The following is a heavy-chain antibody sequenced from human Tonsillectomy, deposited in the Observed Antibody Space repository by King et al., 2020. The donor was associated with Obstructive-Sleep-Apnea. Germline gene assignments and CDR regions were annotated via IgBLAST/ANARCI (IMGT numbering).Heavy chain of an antibody. V-gene: IGHV3-48*04. CDR2: ISSSSSTI. Sequence: VQLVESGGGLVQPGGSLRLSCAASVFTFSSYNMNWVRQAPGKGLEWVSYISSSSSTIYYVYSIKGRFTISRDNAKNSLFLQMNSLRAEDTAVYYCARDALGAVAGTSDYWGQGTLVTVSS. D-gene: IGHD6-19*01. J-gene: IGHJ4*02. CDR3: ARDALGAVAGTSDY. CDR1: VFTFSSYN.